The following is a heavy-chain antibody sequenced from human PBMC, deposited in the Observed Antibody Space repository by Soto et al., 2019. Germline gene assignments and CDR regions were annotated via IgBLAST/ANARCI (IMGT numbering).Heavy chain of an antibody. D-gene: IGHD2-15*01. CDR2: IIPIFGTA. CDR1: EGTFSSYA. Sequence: ASVKVSCKASEGTFSSYAISWVRQAPGKGLGWMGGIIPIFGTANYAQKFQGRVTIAADESTSTAYMELSSLRSEDTAVYYCARTIVVVGAAPPYYFDYWGQGTLVTVSS. CDR3: ARTIVVVGAAPPYYFDY. J-gene: IGHJ4*02. V-gene: IGHV1-69*13.